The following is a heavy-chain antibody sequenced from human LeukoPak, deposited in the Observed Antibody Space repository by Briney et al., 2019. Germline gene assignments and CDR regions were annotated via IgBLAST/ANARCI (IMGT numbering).Heavy chain of an antibody. J-gene: IGHJ4*02. Sequence: PSETLSLTCTVSGGSVSSGGYYWSWIRQPPGKGLEWIGYIYHSGRTNYNSSLKSRVTISVGTSKNQFSLKLSSVTAADTAVYYCARKSPPDGYNPFDYWGQGTLVTVSS. CDR2: IYHSGRT. CDR3: ARKSPPDGYNPFDY. V-gene: IGHV4-61*08. CDR1: GGSVSSGGYY. D-gene: IGHD5-24*01.